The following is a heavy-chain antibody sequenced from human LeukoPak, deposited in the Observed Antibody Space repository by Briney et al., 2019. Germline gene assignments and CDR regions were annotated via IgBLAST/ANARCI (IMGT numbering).Heavy chain of an antibody. Sequence: ASVKVSCKASGYTFTGYYMHWVRQVPGQALEWMGWINPNSGGTNYAQKFQGRVTMTRDTSITTAYMELSRLRSDDTAVYCCARGFSSWYLSPYYLEYCGQGTPVTVSS. J-gene: IGHJ4*02. V-gene: IGHV1-2*02. D-gene: IGHD6-13*01. CDR1: GYTFTGYY. CDR3: ARGFSSWYLSPYYLEY. CDR2: INPNSGGT.